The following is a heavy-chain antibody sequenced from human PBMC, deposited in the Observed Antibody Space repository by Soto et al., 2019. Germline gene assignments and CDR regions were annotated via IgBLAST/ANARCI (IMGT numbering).Heavy chain of an antibody. CDR2: IYYSGTT. CDR1: GGSMRSSIYD. CDR3: ARGGVGVRTPIV. Sequence: SETLSLTCTVSGGSMRSSIYDWAWIRQPPGKGLEWIGSIYYSGTTYHNPSLKSRLIFSVDTPRNQFSLKLNSVTAADTALYYCARGGVGVRTPIVWGQGTLVTVSS. D-gene: IGHD3-16*01. J-gene: IGHJ4*02. V-gene: IGHV4-39*01.